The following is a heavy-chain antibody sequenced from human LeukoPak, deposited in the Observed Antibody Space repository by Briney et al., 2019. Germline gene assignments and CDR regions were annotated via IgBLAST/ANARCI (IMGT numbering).Heavy chain of an antibody. CDR3: ARGNRSRYGDYVGYYYYYYMDV. D-gene: IGHD4-17*01. V-gene: IGHV1-69*01. CDR2: IIPIFGTA. CDR1: GGTFISYA. Sequence: ASVKVSCKASGGTFISYAISWVRQAPGQGLEWIGGIIPIFGTANYAQKFQGRVTITADESTSTAYMELSSLRSEDTAVYYCARGNRSRYGDYVGYYYYYYMDVWGKGTTVTVSS. J-gene: IGHJ6*03.